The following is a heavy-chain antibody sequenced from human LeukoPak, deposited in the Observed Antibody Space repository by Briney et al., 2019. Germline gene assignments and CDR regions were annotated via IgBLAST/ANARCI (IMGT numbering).Heavy chain of an antibody. V-gene: IGHV3-53*01. Sequence: GGSLRLSCAASGFTVSSNYMSWVRQAPGKGLEWVSVIYSGGSTYYADSVKGRFTISRDNAKNSLYLQLNSLRAEDTAVYYCATDDYGGLDYWGQGTLVTVSS. D-gene: IGHD4-23*01. CDR3: ATDDYGGLDY. J-gene: IGHJ4*02. CDR1: GFTVSSNY. CDR2: IYSGGST.